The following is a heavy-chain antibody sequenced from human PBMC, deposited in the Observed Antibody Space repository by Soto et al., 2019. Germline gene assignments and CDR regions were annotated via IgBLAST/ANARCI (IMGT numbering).Heavy chain of an antibody. J-gene: IGHJ4*02. CDR1: GGSISSSSYY. CDR2: IYYSGST. CDR3: ATHLYDFWSGYPGPFDY. Sequence: ETLSLICTVSGGSISSSSYYWGWIRQPPGKGLEWIGSIYYSGSTYYNPSLKSRVTISVDTSKNQFSLKLSSVTAADTAVYYCATHLYDFWSGYPGPFDYWGQGTLVTVSS. V-gene: IGHV4-39*01. D-gene: IGHD3-3*01.